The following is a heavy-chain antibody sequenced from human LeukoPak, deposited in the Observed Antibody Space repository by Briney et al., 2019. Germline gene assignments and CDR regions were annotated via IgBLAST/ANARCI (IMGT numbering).Heavy chain of an antibody. CDR2: ISAYNGNT. CDR3: ARDPARGTMVRGVLGGY. CDR1: GYTFTSYG. D-gene: IGHD3-10*01. V-gene: IGHV1-18*01. Sequence: ASVKVSCKASGYTFTSYGISWVRQAPGQGLEWMGWISAYNGNTNYAQKLQGRVTMTTDTSTSTAYMELSSLRSEDTAVYYCARDPARGTMVRGVLGGYWGQGTLVTVSS. J-gene: IGHJ4*02.